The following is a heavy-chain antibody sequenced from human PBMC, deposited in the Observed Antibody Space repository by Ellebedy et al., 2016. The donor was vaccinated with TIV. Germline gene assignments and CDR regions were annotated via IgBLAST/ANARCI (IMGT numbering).Heavy chain of an antibody. CDR3: AKDRLVGDGKPSFDY. J-gene: IGHJ4*02. D-gene: IGHD5-24*01. Sequence: GGSLRLSXAASGFTFSTHAMTWVRHAPGKGLDWVSYISAGGDRTYYADSVKGRFTISRDNSKNTLYLQIDSLRAEDTAIYYCAKDRLVGDGKPSFDYWGQGTLVTVSP. CDR1: GFTFSTHA. CDR2: ISAGGDRT. V-gene: IGHV3-23*01.